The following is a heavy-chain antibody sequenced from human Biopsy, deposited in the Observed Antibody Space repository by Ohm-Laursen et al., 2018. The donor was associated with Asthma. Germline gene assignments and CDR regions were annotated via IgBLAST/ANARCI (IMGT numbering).Heavy chain of an antibody. J-gene: IGHJ6*02. CDR2: IMTVFGTT. V-gene: IGHV1-69*13. Sequence: AASVKVSCKAPGGTLSNFAISWVRQAPGQGLEGLGGIMTVFGTTNYAQKFQGRVTITADESTSTAYMEVTSLRSEDTAIYYCARCQVGYSSGWSLLLKKIYYSGMDVWGQGTAVTVSS. CDR3: ARCQVGYSSGWSLLLKKIYYSGMDV. D-gene: IGHD6-19*01. CDR1: GGTLSNFA.